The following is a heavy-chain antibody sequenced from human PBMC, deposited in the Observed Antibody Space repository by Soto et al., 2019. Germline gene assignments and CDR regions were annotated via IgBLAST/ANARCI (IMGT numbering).Heavy chain of an antibody. V-gene: IGHV4-61*01. CDR1: GASVNSEYFY. CDR3: ARGIRLLMVRGGIVNS. Sequence: QVQLQESGPGLVKPSETLSLTCTVSGASVNSEYFYWNWIRQPPGKGLEWIGCIYYNGSITYNSSLKSRVTISLDTSKNQFSLKLTSVTAADTAVYYCARGIRLLMVRGGIVNSWGQGTLVTVSS. J-gene: IGHJ5*02. D-gene: IGHD3-10*01. CDR2: IYYNGSI.